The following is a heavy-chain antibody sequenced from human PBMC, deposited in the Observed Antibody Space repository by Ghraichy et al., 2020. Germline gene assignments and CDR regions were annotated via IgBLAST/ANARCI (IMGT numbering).Heavy chain of an antibody. Sequence: SQTLSLTCSVSGASISRYYWSWIRQPPGRGLELIGYVYHSGSTNYNPSLKSRVTISVDTSKNQFTLRLTSMTATDTAIYYCATYESTGYFYYWGQGTGVTVSS. D-gene: IGHD3-22*01. CDR2: VYHSGST. J-gene: IGHJ4*02. V-gene: IGHV4-59*01. CDR1: GASISRYY. CDR3: ATYESTGYFYY.